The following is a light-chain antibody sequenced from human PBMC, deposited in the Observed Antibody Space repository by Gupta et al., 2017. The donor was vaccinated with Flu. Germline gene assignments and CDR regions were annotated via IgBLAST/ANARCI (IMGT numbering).Light chain of an antibody. V-gene: IGLV1-51*02. Sequence: GSSSNIGNNYVSWYQHLPGTAPKLLIYENNKRPSGIPDRFSGSKSGTSATLDIAGHQTGDEADYYCGTWDSSVRGVFGGGTKLTVL. CDR3: GTWDSSVRGV. J-gene: IGLJ3*02. CDR2: ENN. CDR1: SSNIGNNY.